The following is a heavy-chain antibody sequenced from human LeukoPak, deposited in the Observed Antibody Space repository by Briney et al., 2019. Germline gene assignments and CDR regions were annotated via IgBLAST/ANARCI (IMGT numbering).Heavy chain of an antibody. CDR3: ARESDMQQDGAFDP. CDR1: GGSISSYY. J-gene: IGHJ5*02. CDR2: IYTSGST. V-gene: IGHV4-4*07. Sequence: SETLSLTCTVSGGSISSYYWSWIRQPAGKGLEWIGRIYTSGSTNYNPSLKSRVTMSVDTSKNQFSLKLSSVTAADTAVYYCARESDMQQDGAFDPWGQGTLVTVSS. D-gene: IGHD6-13*01.